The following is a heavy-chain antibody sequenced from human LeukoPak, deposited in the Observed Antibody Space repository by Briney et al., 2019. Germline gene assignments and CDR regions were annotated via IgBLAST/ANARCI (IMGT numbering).Heavy chain of an antibody. J-gene: IGHJ4*02. CDR2: ISSSSSTI. CDR3: AREGLPSYDFWSGPR. CDR1: GFTFSSYA. D-gene: IGHD3-3*01. Sequence: PGGSLRLSCAASGFTFSSYAMHWVRQAPGKGLEWVSYISSSSSTIYYADSVKGRFTISRDNAKNSLYLQMNSLRAEDTAVYYCAREGLPSYDFWSGPRWGQGTLVTVSS. V-gene: IGHV3-48*01.